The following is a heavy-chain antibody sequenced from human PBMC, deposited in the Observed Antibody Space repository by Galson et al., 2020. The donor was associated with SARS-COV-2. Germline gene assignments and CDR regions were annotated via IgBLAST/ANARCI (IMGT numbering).Heavy chain of an antibody. V-gene: IGHV2-70*04. J-gene: IGHJ4*02. CDR2: IDWDDDK. Sequence: SGPTLVKPTQTLTLTCTFSGFSLSTSGMRVSWIRQPPGKALEWLARIDWDDDKFYSTSLKTRLTISKDTSKNQVVLTMTNMDPVDTATYYCARGVYDILTGYYRPFGYWGQGTLVTVSS. D-gene: IGHD3-9*01. CDR3: ARGVYDILTGYYRPFGY. CDR1: GFSLSTSGMR.